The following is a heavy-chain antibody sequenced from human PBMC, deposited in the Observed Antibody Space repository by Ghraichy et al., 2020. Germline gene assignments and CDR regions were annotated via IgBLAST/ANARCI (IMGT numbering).Heavy chain of an antibody. V-gene: IGHV3-33*01. J-gene: IGHJ3*02. CDR3: ARAQKVVEANDGALDI. Sequence: GSLRLSCAASGFSFSSYGMHWVRQGPGEGLEWVAVIWYDGSHKYYVDSVKGRFTVSRDNSKNTFYLQMDSLRAEDTAIYYCARAQKVVEANDGALDIWGQGTMVTVSS. CDR1: GFSFSSYG. CDR2: IWYDGSHK. D-gene: IGHD3-22*01.